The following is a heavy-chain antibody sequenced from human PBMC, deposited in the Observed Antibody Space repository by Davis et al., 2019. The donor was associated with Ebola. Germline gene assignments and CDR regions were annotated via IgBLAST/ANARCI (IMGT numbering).Heavy chain of an antibody. J-gene: IGHJ2*01. CDR3: TRGRDSGYSWYFDL. Sequence: ASVKVSCKASGYSFLTYDINWVRQATGQGPEFMGWMNSKSGNTGYARKFQGRVTLSRDTSISTAYMELSSLRSDDTAVYYCTRGRDSGYSWYFDLWGRGTLVSVSS. D-gene: IGHD3-22*01. V-gene: IGHV1-8*03. CDR2: MNSKSGNT. CDR1: GYSFLTYD.